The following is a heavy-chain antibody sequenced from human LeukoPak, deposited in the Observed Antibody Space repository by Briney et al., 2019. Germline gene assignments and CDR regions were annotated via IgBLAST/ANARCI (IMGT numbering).Heavy chain of an antibody. CDR3: ASLYYYDSKDGPHAFDI. CDR2: INPSGGST. D-gene: IGHD3-22*01. CDR1: GYTFTSYY. V-gene: IGHV1-46*01. Sequence: ASVKVSCKASGYTFTSYYMHWVRQAPGQGLEWMGIINPSGGSTSYAQKFQGRVTMTRDMSTSTVYMELSSLRSEDTAVYYCASLYYYDSKDGPHAFDIWGQGTMVTVSS. J-gene: IGHJ3*02.